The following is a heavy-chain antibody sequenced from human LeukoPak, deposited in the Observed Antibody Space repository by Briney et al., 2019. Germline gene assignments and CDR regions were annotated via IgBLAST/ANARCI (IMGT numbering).Heavy chain of an antibody. CDR3: AKGPYSSGWYGPSRFDY. J-gene: IGHJ4*02. CDR2: ISGSGGST. Sequence: PGGSLRLSCAASGFTFSSYAMSWVRQAPGKGLEWVSAISGSGGSTYYADSVKGRFTISRDNSKSTLYLQMNSLRAEDTAVYYCAKGPYSSGWYGPSRFDYWGQGTLVTVSS. V-gene: IGHV3-23*01. D-gene: IGHD6-19*01. CDR1: GFTFSSYA.